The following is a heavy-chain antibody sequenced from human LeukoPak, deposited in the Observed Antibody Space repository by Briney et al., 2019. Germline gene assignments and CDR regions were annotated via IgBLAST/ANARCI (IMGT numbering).Heavy chain of an antibody. CDR3: ARGFGYYDILTGYYNYYYGMDV. J-gene: IGHJ6*02. V-gene: IGHV3-11*04. D-gene: IGHD3-9*01. Sequence: PGGSLRLSCAASGFTFSDYYMSWIRQAPGKGLERISYISSSGSTIYYADSVKGRFTISRDNSKNTLYLQMNSLRAEDTAVYYCARGFGYYDILTGYYNYYYGMDVWGQGTTVTVSS. CDR1: GFTFSDYY. CDR2: ISSSGSTI.